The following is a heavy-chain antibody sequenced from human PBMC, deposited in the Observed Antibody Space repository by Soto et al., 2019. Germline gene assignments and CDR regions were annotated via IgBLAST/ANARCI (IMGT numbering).Heavy chain of an antibody. CDR1: GYTFTGYY. D-gene: IGHD3-22*01. CDR2: INPNSGGT. J-gene: IGHJ5*02. CDR3: ARDPTLVVVIVGVQGWFDP. Sequence: QVQLVQSGAEVKKPGASVKVSCKASGYTFTGYYMHWVRQAPGQGLEWMGWINPNSGGTNYAQKFQGRVTMTRDTSISTAYMELSRLRSDDTAVYYCARDPTLVVVIVGVQGWFDPWGQGTLVTVSS. V-gene: IGHV1-2*02.